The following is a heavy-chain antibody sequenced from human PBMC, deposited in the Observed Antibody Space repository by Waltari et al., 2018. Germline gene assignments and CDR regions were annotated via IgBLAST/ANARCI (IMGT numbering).Heavy chain of an antibody. D-gene: IGHD3-10*01. CDR3: ARDRTLVGYGSGSVVV. J-gene: IGHJ4*02. Sequence: TFTSYGISWVRQAPGQGLEWMGWISAYNGNTNYAQKLQGRVTMTTDTSTSTAYMELRSLRSDDTAVYYCARDRTLVGYGSGSVVVWGQGTLVTVSS. CDR2: ISAYNGNT. V-gene: IGHV1-18*01. CDR1: TFTSYG.